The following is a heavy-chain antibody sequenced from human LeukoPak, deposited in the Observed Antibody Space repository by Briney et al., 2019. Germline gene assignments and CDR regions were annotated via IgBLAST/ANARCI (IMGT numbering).Heavy chain of an antibody. Sequence: GGSLRLSCAASGFTFSSSSMAWVRQAPGKGLVWVSRISIDGSSIAYADSVKGRFTASRDNAKNTLYLQMNSLRAEDTAVYYCTRDYNGLSLWGQGTLATVSS. V-gene: IGHV3-74*03. CDR1: GFTFSSSS. CDR2: ISIDGSSI. D-gene: IGHD3/OR15-3a*01. J-gene: IGHJ4*02. CDR3: TRDYNGLSL.